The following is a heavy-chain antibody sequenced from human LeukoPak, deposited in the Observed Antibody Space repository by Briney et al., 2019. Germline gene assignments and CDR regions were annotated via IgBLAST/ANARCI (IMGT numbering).Heavy chain of an antibody. V-gene: IGHV3-30*18. Sequence: GGSLTLSCVGTGFTFNSYGMHWVRQAPGKGLEWVAVVSFDGYNKYYADSVKGRFTISRDNSKNSLYLQMNSLRTEDTALYYCAKDREPGIAAAGEFDYWGQGTLVTVSS. CDR3: AKDREPGIAAAGEFDY. D-gene: IGHD6-13*01. CDR2: VSFDGYNK. CDR1: GFTFNSYG. J-gene: IGHJ4*02.